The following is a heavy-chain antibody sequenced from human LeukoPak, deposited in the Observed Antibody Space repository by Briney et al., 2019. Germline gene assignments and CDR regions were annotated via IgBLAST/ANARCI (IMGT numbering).Heavy chain of an antibody. CDR1: GFTFSVYS. Sequence: GVSLRLSCAASGFTFSVYSIKWLREAPGVGGEWGSSISTSSNYILYADSEKGRLTISRHDPKNSLYAQMSSRRSEDAAVYYCARFEPVAVKSIDYWGHRALVTVSS. D-gene: IGHD6-19*01. J-gene: IGHJ4*01. CDR3: ARFEPVAVKSIDY. V-gene: IGHV3-21*01. CDR2: ISTSSNYI.